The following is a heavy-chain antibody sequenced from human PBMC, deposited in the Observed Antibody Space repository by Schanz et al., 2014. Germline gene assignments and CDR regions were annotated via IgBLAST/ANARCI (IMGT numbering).Heavy chain of an antibody. D-gene: IGHD2-2*01. Sequence: EVQLLESGGGFVQPGGSLRLSCVASGVTFSSYAMSWVRQASGKGLEWVSAISGSGASTYYADSVKGRFTISRDNSKNTMYLQMNSLRAEDTAVYFCAKAVVLVPAAKHHYYYGMDVWGQGTTVTVSS. CDR1: GVTFSSYA. CDR3: AKAVVLVPAAKHHYYYGMDV. V-gene: IGHV3-23*01. CDR2: ISGSGAST. J-gene: IGHJ6*02.